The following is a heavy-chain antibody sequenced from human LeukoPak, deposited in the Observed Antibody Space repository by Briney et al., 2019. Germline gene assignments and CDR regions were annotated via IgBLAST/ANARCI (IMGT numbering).Heavy chain of an antibody. CDR3: ARDPGSGGYRAYYYYYYMDV. CDR2: INWNGGST. V-gene: IGHV3-20*04. Sequence: GGSLRLSCAASGFTFDDYGMSWVRQAPGKGLEWVSGINWNGGSTGYADSVKGRFTISRDNAKNSLYLQMNSLRAEDTALYYCARDPGSGGYRAYYYYYYMDVWGKGTTVTVSS. D-gene: IGHD5-12*01. CDR1: GFTFDDYG. J-gene: IGHJ6*03.